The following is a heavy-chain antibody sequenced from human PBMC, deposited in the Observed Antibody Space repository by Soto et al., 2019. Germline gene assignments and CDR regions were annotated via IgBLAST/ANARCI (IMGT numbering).Heavy chain of an antibody. V-gene: IGHV3-74*01. CDR3: ARDQGYSYDY. D-gene: IGHD5-18*01. J-gene: IGHJ4*02. CDR2: INSDGSTT. Sequence: EVQLVESGGGLVQTGGSLRLSCVASGFTFNSRWMHWVRQAPGKGLVWVSHINSDGSTTTYADSVKGRFTMSRDNAKNTVYLQMNSLRAEDTAVYYCARDQGYSYDYWGQGNLVTVSS. CDR1: GFTFNSRW.